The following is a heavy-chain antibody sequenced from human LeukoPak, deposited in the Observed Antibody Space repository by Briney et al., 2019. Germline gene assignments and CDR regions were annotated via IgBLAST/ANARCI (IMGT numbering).Heavy chain of an antibody. J-gene: IGHJ4*02. CDR2: IRYDGSNK. V-gene: IGHV3-30*02. D-gene: IGHD3-22*01. CDR3: AKDPTHYRVWDYYETIGLSY. Sequence: GGSLRLSCAASGFTFSSYDMNWVRQAPGKGLEWVTFIRYDGSNKYYADSVKGRFTISRDNSKNTLNLHMNSLRAEDTAVYYCAKDPTHYRVWDYYETIGLSYWGQGTLVTVSS. CDR1: GFTFSSYD.